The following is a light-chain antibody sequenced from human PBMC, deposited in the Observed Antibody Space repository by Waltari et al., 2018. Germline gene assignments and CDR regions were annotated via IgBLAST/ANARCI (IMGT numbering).Light chain of an antibody. V-gene: IGLV8-61*01. J-gene: IGLJ2*01. CDR3: VIYMGNGISV. CDR2: NTN. Sequence: QTVVTQEPSVSVSPGGTATLTCVLSSGSVSTNSYPSWYQQTPGQAPRTLIYNTNTRSSGVPDRFSGSILGNKAALTITGAQADDECDYYCVIYMGNGISVFGGGTKLTVL. CDR1: SGSVSTNSY.